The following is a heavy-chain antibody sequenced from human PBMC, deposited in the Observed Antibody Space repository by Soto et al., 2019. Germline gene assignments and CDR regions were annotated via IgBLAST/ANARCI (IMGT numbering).Heavy chain of an antibody. J-gene: IGHJ5*02. D-gene: IGHD3-16*01. V-gene: IGHV1-18*01. Sequence: QVQLVQSGAEVKKPGASVKVSCKASGYTFTSYGISWVRQAPGQGLEWMGWISAYNGNTNYAQKLQGRVTMTTDTTTSTAEMGLRRLRAEDAAVYYCARGGGGDWFDPWGQGTLVTVSS. CDR2: ISAYNGNT. CDR3: ARGGGGDWFDP. CDR1: GYTFTSYG.